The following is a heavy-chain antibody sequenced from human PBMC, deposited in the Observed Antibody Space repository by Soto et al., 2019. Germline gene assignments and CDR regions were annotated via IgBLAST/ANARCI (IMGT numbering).Heavy chain of an antibody. Sequence: PSETLSLTCAVYGGSFSGYYWSWIRQPPGKGLEWIGEINHSGSTNYNPSLKSRVTISVDTSKNQFSLKLSSVTAADTAVYYCARRGHPLYSQRGYGMDVWGQGTTVTVSS. J-gene: IGHJ6*02. CDR2: INHSGST. CDR1: GGSFSGYY. V-gene: IGHV4-34*01. D-gene: IGHD3-16*02. CDR3: ARRGHPLYSQRGYGMDV.